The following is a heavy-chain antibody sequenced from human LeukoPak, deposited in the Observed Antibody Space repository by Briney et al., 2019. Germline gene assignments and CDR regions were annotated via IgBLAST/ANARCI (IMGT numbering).Heavy chain of an antibody. Sequence: PGGSLRLSCAASGFTFSSYGMHWVRQAPGKGLEWVAFIRYDGTNKYYADSVKGRFTISRDNAKNSLFLQMNSLRFEDTAVYYCARFGGPMVRNFDFWGQGTLVTVSS. V-gene: IGHV3-30*02. J-gene: IGHJ4*02. CDR2: IRYDGTNK. D-gene: IGHD3-10*01. CDR1: GFTFSSYG. CDR3: ARFGGPMVRNFDF.